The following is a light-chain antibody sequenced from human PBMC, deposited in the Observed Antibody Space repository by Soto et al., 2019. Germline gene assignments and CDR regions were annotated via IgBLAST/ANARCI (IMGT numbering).Light chain of an antibody. CDR2: DAS. CDR3: QQFVNLPLT. Sequence: DIPMTQSPSSLSASVGDRVTITCQARQDISNYLNWYQQKPGKAPKLLIYDASNLETGVPSRFSCSGSRRHFTFHISLLQHEDIATYYCQQFVNLPLTFGGGTKVEIK. J-gene: IGKJ4*01. CDR1: QDISNY. V-gene: IGKV1-33*01.